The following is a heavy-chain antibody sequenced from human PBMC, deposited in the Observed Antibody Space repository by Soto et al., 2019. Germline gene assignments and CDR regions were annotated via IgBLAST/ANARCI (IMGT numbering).Heavy chain of an antibody. D-gene: IGHD2-15*01. Sequence: ASVKVSCKASGYTFTSYGISWVRQAPGQGLERMGWISAYNGNTNYAQKLQGRVTMTTDTSTSTAYMELRSLRSDDTAVYYCARRDCSGGSCYGWFDPWGQGTLVTVSS. V-gene: IGHV1-18*04. CDR1: GYTFTSYG. CDR3: ARRDCSGGSCYGWFDP. J-gene: IGHJ5*02. CDR2: ISAYNGNT.